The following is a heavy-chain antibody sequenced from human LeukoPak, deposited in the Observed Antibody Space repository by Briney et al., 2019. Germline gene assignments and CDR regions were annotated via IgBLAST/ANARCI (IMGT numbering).Heavy chain of an antibody. CDR2: LTTSGGDT. D-gene: IGHD2-21*01. CDR1: GFTFSNSV. V-gene: IGHV3-23*01. J-gene: IGHJ4*02. Sequence: GGSLRLSCAASGFTFSNSVMGWVRQAPGKGLEWVSSLTTSGGDTYYADSVKGRFAISRDNSKNTQYLQMNSLRAEDTAVYYCAKYSSYYLAYWGQGTLVTVSS. CDR3: AKYSSYYLAY.